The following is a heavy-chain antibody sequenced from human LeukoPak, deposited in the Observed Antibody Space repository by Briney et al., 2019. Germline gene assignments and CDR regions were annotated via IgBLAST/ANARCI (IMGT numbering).Heavy chain of an antibody. V-gene: IGHV1-46*01. J-gene: IGHJ4*02. D-gene: IGHD3-22*01. CDR2: INPSGGST. CDR1: GYTFTSYY. Sequence: ASVKVSCKASGYTFTSYYTHWVRQAPGQGLEWMGIINPSGGSTSYAQKFQGRVTMTRDTSTSTVYMELSSLRSEDTAVYYCARDPSCYDSSGYYSCNYFDYWGQGTLVTVSS. CDR3: ARDPSCYDSSGYYSCNYFDY.